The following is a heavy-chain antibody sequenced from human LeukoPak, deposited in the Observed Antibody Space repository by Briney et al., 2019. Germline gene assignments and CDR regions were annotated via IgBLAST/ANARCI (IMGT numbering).Heavy chain of an antibody. D-gene: IGHD5-24*01. CDR2: FDPGDGKI. CDR3: AAGEWEQLLDY. J-gene: IGHJ4*02. CDR1: GHTLTELS. Sequence: GASVKVSCKVSGHTLTELSLHWVRQAPGKGLEWMGGFDPGDGKILYAQKFQGRVTMTEDTSTETAYMEFNSLRSEDTAVYYCAAGEWEQLLDYWGQGTLVTVSS. V-gene: IGHV1-24*01.